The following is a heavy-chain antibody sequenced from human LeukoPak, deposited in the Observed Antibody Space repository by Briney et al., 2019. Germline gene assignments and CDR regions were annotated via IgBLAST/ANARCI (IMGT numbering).Heavy chain of an antibody. CDR1: GFAFSSHA. V-gene: IGHV3-23*01. J-gene: IGHJ4*02. CDR2: ISHLNVP. CDR3: VPRGDC. Sequence: GGSLRLSRTASGFAFSSHAMIWVRQAPGKGLEWVSSISHLNVPDYVDSVKGRFTTSRDNPESTVYLQMNSLRVDQRAVYFCVPRGDCWGQGTLVSVSS.